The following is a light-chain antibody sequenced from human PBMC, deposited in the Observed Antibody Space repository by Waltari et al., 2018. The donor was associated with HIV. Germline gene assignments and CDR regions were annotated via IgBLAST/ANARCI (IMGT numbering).Light chain of an antibody. Sequence: DIQMTPSPSSLSASVVDRVTITCRASQSISSYLNWYQQKPGKAPKLLIYAASSLQSGVPSRFSGSGSGTDFTLTISSLQPEDFATYYCQQSYSTPMYTFGQGTKLEIK. V-gene: IGKV1-39*01. CDR2: AAS. CDR3: QQSYSTPMYT. J-gene: IGKJ2*01. CDR1: QSISSY.